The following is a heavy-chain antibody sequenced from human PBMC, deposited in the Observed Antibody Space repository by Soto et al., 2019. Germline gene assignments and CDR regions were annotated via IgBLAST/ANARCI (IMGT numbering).Heavy chain of an antibody. CDR2: IYSAGST. J-gene: IGHJ4*02. Sequence: GGSLRLSCAASVLTVSSSYMSWVRQAPGKGLQWVSVIYSAGSTYYANSVKGRFTISRDISTNMVYLQMSSLTDEDTAVYYCARASEQEYSSAIFFEIWGQGARVPSPQ. V-gene: IGHV3-53*01. D-gene: IGHD5-18*01. CDR3: ARASEQEYSSAIFFEI. CDR1: VLTVSSSY.